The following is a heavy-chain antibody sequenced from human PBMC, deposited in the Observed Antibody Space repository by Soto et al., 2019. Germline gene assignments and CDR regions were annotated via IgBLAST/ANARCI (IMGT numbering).Heavy chain of an antibody. J-gene: IGHJ4*02. CDR2: ISAYNGNT. D-gene: IGHD3-22*01. CDR1: GYTFTSYG. CDR3: ARVLYYYDSSGRFHCFGY. Sequence: GASVKVSCKASGYTFTSYGISWVREAPGQGLEWMGWISAYNGNTNYAQKLQGRVTMTTDTSTSTAYMELRSLRSDDTAVYYCARVLYYYDSSGRFHCFGYRGQGTLGTVSS. V-gene: IGHV1-18*01.